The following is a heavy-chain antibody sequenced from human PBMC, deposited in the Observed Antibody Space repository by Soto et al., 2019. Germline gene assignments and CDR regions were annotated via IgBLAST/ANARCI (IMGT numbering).Heavy chain of an antibody. D-gene: IGHD2-2*02. CDR1: GGSITNTNYY. CDR2: VYYNGFT. CDR3: ARDSNTGYCSSTSCYIGLPDH. V-gene: IGHV4-39*02. Sequence: SETLSLTCTVSGGSITNTNYYWGWIRQPPGKGLEWIGNVYYNGFTYYNPSLKSRVTMFVDTSKNHFSLKMTSVTAADTAVYYCARDSNTGYCSSTSCYIGLPDHWGQGTLVTVS. J-gene: IGHJ4*02.